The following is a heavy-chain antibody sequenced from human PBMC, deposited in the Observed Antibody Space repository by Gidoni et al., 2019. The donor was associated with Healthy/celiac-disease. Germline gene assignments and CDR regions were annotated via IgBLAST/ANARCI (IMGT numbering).Heavy chain of an antibody. CDR3: ARERAVAGAFDY. D-gene: IGHD6-19*01. CDR1: GFTFSSYS. V-gene: IGHV3-48*01. Sequence: EVQLVESGGGLVQPGGSLRLSCAASGFTFSSYSMNWVRQAPGKGLEWVSYISSSSTIYYADSVKGRFTISRDNAKNSLYLQMNSLRAEDTAVYYCARERAVAGAFDYWGQGTLVTVSS. CDR2: ISSSSTI. J-gene: IGHJ4*02.